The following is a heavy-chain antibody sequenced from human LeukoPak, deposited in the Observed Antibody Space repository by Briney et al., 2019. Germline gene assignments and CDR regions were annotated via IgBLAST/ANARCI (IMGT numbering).Heavy chain of an antibody. V-gene: IGHV1-2*02. CDR3: ARGYSSSWYAGSAEYFQH. CDR2: INPNSGGT. CDR1: GYTFTNYA. Sequence: ASVKVSCKASGYTFTNYAVKWVRQAPGQGLEWMGWINPNSGGTNYAQKFQGRVTMTRDTSISTAYMELSRLRFDDTAVYYCARGYSSSWYAGSAEYFQHWGQGTLVTVSS. D-gene: IGHD6-13*01. J-gene: IGHJ1*01.